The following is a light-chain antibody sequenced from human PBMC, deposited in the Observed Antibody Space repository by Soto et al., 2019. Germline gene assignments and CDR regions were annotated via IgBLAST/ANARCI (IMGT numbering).Light chain of an antibody. V-gene: IGLV1-47*01. CDR2: RNN. CDR1: SSNIGSNY. Sequence: VLTQPPSASGTPGQRVTISCSGSSSNIGSNYVYWYQQLPGTAPKLLIYRNNQRPSGVPDRFSGSKSGTSASLAISGLRSEDEADYYCAAWDDSLSGRYVFGTGTRSPS. J-gene: IGLJ1*01. CDR3: AAWDDSLSGRYV.